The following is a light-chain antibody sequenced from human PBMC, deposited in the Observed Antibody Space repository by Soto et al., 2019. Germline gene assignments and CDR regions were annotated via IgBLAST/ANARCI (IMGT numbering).Light chain of an antibody. CDR3: QQYGSSSWT. J-gene: IGKJ1*01. Sequence: EIVLTQSPGTLSLSPGKRATLSCRASQSISSSYLAWYQQRPGQAPRLLIYGASSRATGIPDRFSGSGSGTEFTLTTSRLETEDFAVYYCQQYGSSSWTFGQGTKVEIK. CDR1: QSISSSY. V-gene: IGKV3-20*01. CDR2: GAS.